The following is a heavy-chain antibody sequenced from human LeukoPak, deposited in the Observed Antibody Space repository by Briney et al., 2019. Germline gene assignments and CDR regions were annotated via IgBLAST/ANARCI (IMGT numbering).Heavy chain of an antibody. Sequence: SETLSLTCTVSGGSISSYYGSWIRQPPGKGIEWVGYIYYSGSTNYNPSLKSRVTISVDTSKNQFSLKLSSVTAADTAVYYCAREDRITMVRGVMGPDYWGQGTLVTVSS. CDR2: IYYSGST. J-gene: IGHJ4*02. V-gene: IGHV4-59*12. D-gene: IGHD3-10*01. CDR1: GGSISSYY. CDR3: AREDRITMVRGVMGPDY.